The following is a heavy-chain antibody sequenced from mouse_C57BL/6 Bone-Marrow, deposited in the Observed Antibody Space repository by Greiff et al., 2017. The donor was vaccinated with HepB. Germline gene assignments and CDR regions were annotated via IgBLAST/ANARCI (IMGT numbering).Heavy chain of an antibody. CDR2: ISDGGSYT. J-gene: IGHJ4*01. CDR3: ATLTTLYYYAMDY. V-gene: IGHV5-4*03. CDR1: GFTFSSYA. Sequence: EVKVVESGGGLVKPGGSLKLSCAASGFTFSSYAMSWVRQTPEKRLEWVATISDGGSYTYYPDNVKGRFTISRDNAKNNLYLQMSHLKSEDTAMYYCATLTTLYYYAMDYWGQGTSVTVSS. D-gene: IGHD2-1*01.